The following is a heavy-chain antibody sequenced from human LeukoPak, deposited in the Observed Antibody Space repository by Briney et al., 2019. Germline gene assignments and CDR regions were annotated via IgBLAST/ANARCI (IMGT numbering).Heavy chain of an antibody. CDR1: GGSISSSNW. V-gene: IGHV4-4*02. CDR2: IYHSGST. J-gene: IGHJ4*02. Sequence: PSETLSLTCAVSGGSISSSNWWSWVRQPPGKGLEWIGEIYHSGSTNYNPFLKSRVTISVDKSKNQFSLKLSSVTAADTAVYYCARAGYSSGTFDYWGQGTLVTVSS. D-gene: IGHD6-19*01. CDR3: ARAGYSSGTFDY.